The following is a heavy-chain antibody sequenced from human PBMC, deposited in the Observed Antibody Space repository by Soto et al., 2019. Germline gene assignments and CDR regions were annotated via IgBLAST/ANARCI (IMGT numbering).Heavy chain of an antibody. CDR3: ARGRGAVNH. CDR1: GGSFSGYY. V-gene: IGHV4-34*01. D-gene: IGHD3-16*01. CDR2: INHSGST. Sequence: PSETLSLTCAVYGGSFSGYYWSWIRQPPGKGLEWIGEINHSGSTNYNPSLKSRVTISVDTSKNQFSLKLSSVTAADTAVYYCARGRGAVNHWGQGTLVTVSS. J-gene: IGHJ4*02.